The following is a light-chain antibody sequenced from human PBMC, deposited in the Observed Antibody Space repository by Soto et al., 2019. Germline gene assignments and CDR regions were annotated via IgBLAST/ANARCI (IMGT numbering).Light chain of an antibody. CDR1: QSVSSSY. J-gene: IGKJ1*01. CDR2: GAS. CDR3: QQYGRSRT. Sequence: EIVLTQSPGTLSLSPGERATLSCRASQSVSSSYLAWYQQKPGQAPRLLIYGASSRATGIPDRFSGSGSGTDFTITISSLEPEDFAVYYCQQYGRSRTFGQGTKVEIK. V-gene: IGKV3-20*01.